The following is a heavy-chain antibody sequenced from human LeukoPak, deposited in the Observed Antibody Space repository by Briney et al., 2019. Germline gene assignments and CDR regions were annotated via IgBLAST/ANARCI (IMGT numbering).Heavy chain of an antibody. Sequence: SETLSLTCAVSGYSISSGYYWGWIRQPPGKGLEWIGSIYHSGSTYYNPSLKSRVTISVDTSKNQFSLKLSSVTAADTAVYYCARDQGSMITFGGAYDYWGQGTLVTVSS. CDR1: GYSISSGYY. J-gene: IGHJ4*02. CDR3: ARDQGSMITFGGAYDY. V-gene: IGHV4-38-2*02. D-gene: IGHD3-16*01. CDR2: IYHSGST.